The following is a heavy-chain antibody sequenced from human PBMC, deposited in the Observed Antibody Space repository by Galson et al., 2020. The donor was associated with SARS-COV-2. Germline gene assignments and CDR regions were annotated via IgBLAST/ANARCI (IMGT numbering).Heavy chain of an antibody. V-gene: IGHV3-30*18. CDR3: AKEAEMLRGIFTYSMDL. CDR1: EFVFNRYA. D-gene: IGHD3-10*01. CDR2: IAKDGINN. J-gene: IGHJ6*02. Sequence: QAGGSLRLSCVASEFVFNRYAFHWVRQAPGKGLEWLAFIAKDGINNYADAVKGRFTISRDNSKNTLYLQMNTLSAEDTAVYYCAKEAEMLRGIFTYSMDLWGQGTAVTVSS.